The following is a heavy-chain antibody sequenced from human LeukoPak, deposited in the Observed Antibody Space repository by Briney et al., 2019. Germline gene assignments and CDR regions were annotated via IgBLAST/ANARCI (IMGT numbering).Heavy chain of an antibody. CDR3: ARLPTTVTTYYFDY. D-gene: IGHD4-17*01. V-gene: IGHV4-34*01. Sequence: SETLSLTCAVYGGSFSGYYWSWIRQPPGKGLEWIGEINHSGSTNYNPSLKSRVTISVDTSKNQFSLKLSSVTAADTAVYYCARLPTTVTTYYFDYWGQGTLVTVSS. CDR1: GGSFSGYY. J-gene: IGHJ4*02. CDR2: INHSGST.